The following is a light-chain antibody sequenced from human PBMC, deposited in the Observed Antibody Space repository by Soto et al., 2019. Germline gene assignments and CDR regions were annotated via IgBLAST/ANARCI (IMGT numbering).Light chain of an antibody. J-gene: IGKJ5*01. CDR2: HAS. Sequence: DIQMTQSPSTLPASLGDRVTITCRASQSISNWLAWYQQKQGTAPKLLIYHASTLESGVPSRFSGSGYGTDFNLTISSLQTEDFATYYCQQANSFPITFGQGTRLEIK. V-gene: IGKV1-5*01. CDR3: QQANSFPIT. CDR1: QSISNW.